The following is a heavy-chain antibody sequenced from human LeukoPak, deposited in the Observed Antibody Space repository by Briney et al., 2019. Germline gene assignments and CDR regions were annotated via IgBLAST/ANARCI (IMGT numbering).Heavy chain of an antibody. V-gene: IGHV4-59*08. CDR2: INYSGST. Sequence: SETLSLTCTVSGGSISSYYWSWIRQPPGKGLEWIGSINYSGSTKYNPSLKSRVTISVDTSKNQFSLKVSSVTAADTAVHYCARLPRGTQPPDYLQYWGQGTLVTVSS. CDR1: GGSISSYY. D-gene: IGHD1-1*01. J-gene: IGHJ1*01. CDR3: ARLPRGTQPPDYLQY.